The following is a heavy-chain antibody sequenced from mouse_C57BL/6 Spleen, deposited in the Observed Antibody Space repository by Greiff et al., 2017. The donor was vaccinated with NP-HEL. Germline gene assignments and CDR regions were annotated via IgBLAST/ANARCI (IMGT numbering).Heavy chain of an antibody. CDR2: IRLKSDNYAT. V-gene: IGHV6-3*01. CDR1: GFTFSNYW. CDR3: TNHYVWYFDV. D-gene: IGHD1-1*01. J-gene: IGHJ1*03. Sequence: EVQLVESGGGLVQPGGSMKLSCVASGFTFSNYWMNWVRQSPEKGLEWVAQIRLKSDNYATHYAESVKGRFTISRADSKSSVYLQKNNLRAEDTGIYYCTNHYVWYFDVWGTGTTVTVSS.